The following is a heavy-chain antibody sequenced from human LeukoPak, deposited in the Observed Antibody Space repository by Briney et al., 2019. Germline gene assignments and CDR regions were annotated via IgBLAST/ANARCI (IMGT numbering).Heavy chain of an antibody. CDR2: ISSNGGST. CDR1: GFTFSSYA. J-gene: IGHJ6*03. V-gene: IGHV3-64*01. CDR3: ARGWWGRNYYYYYMDV. D-gene: IGHD2-8*02. Sequence: PGGSLRLSCAASGFTFSSYAMHWVRQAPGKGLEYVSAISSNGGSTYYANSVKGRFTISRDNSKNTLYLQMGSLRAEDMAVYYCARGWWGRNYYYYYMDVWGKGTTVTVSS.